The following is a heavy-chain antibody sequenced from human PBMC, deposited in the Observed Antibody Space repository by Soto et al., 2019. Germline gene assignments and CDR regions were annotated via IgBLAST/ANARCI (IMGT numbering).Heavy chain of an antibody. CDR1: AFTFRSYG. V-gene: IGHV3-30*03. CDR3: ARNPRSWYPTPRYYYGMDV. Sequence: GGSLRLSCAASAFTFRSYGIHWFRQAPGKGLEWVAVISYDGSNKYYADSVKGRVTMTRDTSTSTVYMELSSLRSEDTAVYYCARNPRSWYPTPRYYYGMDVWGQGTTVTVSS. CDR2: ISYDGSNK. D-gene: IGHD6-13*01. J-gene: IGHJ6*02.